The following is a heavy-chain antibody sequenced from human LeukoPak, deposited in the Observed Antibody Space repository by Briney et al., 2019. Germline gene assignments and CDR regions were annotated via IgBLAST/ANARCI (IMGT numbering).Heavy chain of an antibody. CDR1: GFTFSSYG. D-gene: IGHD6-19*01. CDR2: ISYDGSNK. V-gene: IGHV3-30*18. J-gene: IGHJ4*02. Sequence: GGSLRLSCAASGFTFSSYGTHWVRQAPGKGLEWVAVISYDGSNKYYADSVKGRFTISRDNSKNTLYLQMNSLRAGDTAVYYCAKGMSSGWYLVSDYWGQGTLVTVSS. CDR3: AKGMSSGWYLVSDY.